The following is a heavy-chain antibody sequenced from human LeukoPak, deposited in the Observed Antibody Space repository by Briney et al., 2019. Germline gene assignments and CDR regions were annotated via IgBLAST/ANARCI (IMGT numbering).Heavy chain of an antibody. V-gene: IGHV3-30*18. Sequence: GGSLRLSCAASGFTFSSYGMPWVRLAPGRGLEWVAVVSLEGGVEYYADSVKGRFTISRDNSKNTLHLQMNSLRPEDTAVYYCAKEVKVAAGPWYFDYWGQGTLVTVSS. CDR1: GFTFSSYG. CDR2: VSLEGGVE. J-gene: IGHJ4*02. CDR3: AKEVKVAAGPWYFDY. D-gene: IGHD6-6*01.